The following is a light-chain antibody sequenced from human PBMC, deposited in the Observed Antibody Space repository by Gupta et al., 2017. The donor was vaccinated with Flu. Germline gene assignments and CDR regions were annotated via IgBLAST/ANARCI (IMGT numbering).Light chain of an antibody. J-gene: IGLJ3*02. CDR3: DAWDDSLNGLWV. CDR2: NDN. Sequence: IGGSGVSCYHHLPGRASNVLIYNDNKRRSGAPARFSCSTSGTSAALAISGLQSEEEADDYCDAWDDSLNGLWVFGGGTKLTVL. V-gene: IGLV1-44*01. CDR1: IGGSG.